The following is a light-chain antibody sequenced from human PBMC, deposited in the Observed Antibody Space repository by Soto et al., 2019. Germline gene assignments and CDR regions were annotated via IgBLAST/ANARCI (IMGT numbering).Light chain of an antibody. CDR1: QSVTSGN. J-gene: IGKJ2*01. V-gene: IGKV3-20*01. CDR2: AAS. CDR3: QQYGSSPPYT. Sequence: EIVLTQSPGTLSLSPGERATLSCRASQSVTSGNLAWYQQKPGQAPRLLFYAASSRATNIPDRFSGSGSGTDFTLTISRLEPEDFAVYYCQQYGSSPPYTFGQGTKLEIK.